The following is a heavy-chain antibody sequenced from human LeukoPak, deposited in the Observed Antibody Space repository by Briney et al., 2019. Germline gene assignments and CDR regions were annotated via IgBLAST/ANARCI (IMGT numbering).Heavy chain of an antibody. CDR1: GGSVSSGSYY. CDR3: ARAVVVAASVNWFDP. CDR2: IYYSGST. V-gene: IGHV4-61*01. J-gene: IGHJ5*02. Sequence: SETLSLTCTVSGGSVSSGSYYWSWIRQPPGKGLGWIGYIYYSGSTNYNPSLKSRVTISVHSSKNQFSLKLSSVTAADTAVYYCARAVVVAASVNWFDPGGQATLVTVPS. D-gene: IGHD2-15*01.